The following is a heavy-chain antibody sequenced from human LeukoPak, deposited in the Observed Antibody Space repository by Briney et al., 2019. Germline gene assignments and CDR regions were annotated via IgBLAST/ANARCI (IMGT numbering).Heavy chain of an antibody. CDR3: AKVHWNGAGTMKWFDP. CDR2: ISGSGGST. Sequence: PGGSLRLSCAASGFTFRSYAMSWVRQAPGKALEWVSAISGSGGSTYYADSVKGRFTISRDNSKNTLYLQMDSLRAEDTAVYYCAKVHWNGAGTMKWFDPWGQGTLVTVSS. V-gene: IGHV3-23*01. J-gene: IGHJ5*02. CDR1: GFTFRSYA. D-gene: IGHD1-1*01.